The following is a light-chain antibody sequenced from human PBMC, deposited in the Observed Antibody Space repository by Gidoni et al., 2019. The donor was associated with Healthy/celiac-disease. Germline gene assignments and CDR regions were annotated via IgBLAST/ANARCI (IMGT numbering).Light chain of an antibody. CDR3: QSYDSGYV. CDR2: GNS. V-gene: IGLV1-40*01. J-gene: IGLJ1*01. Sequence: QSVLTQPPSVSGAPGQSVTISCTGSSSNIGAGYDVHWYQHLPGTAPKLLIYGNSNRPSGVPDRFSGSKSGTSASLAITGLQAEDEADYYCQSYDSGYVFGTGTKVTVL. CDR1: SSNIGAGYD.